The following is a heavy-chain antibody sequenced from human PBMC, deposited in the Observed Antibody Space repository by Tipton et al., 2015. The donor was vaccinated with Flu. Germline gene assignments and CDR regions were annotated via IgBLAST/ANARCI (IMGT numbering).Heavy chain of an antibody. J-gene: IGHJ4*02. Sequence: SLRLSCTAPGFNFSSFGMHWVRQAPGKGLEWVAFIRHDESDKYYADSVKGRFTISRDNSKNALHLQTSSLRPEDTAVYYYAKDGWDTSGWYPFDYWGQGTLVTVSA. CDR1: GFNFSSFG. D-gene: IGHD6-19*01. CDR2: IRHDESDK. CDR3: AKDGWDTSGWYPFDY. V-gene: IGHV3-30*02.